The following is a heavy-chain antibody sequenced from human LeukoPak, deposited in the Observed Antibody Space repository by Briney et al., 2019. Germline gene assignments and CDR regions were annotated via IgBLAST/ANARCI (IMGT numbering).Heavy chain of an antibody. CDR1: GGSFSGYY. J-gene: IGHJ5*02. CDR2: INHSGST. D-gene: IGHD2-8*01. Sequence: PSETLSLTCAVYGGSFSGYYWSWIRQTPGKGLEWIGEINHSGSTNYNPSLKSRVTISVDTSKNQFSLKLSSVTAADTAVYYCARTRFKCEYCTNGVWGFDPWGQGTLVTVSS. V-gene: IGHV4-34*01. CDR3: ARTRFKCEYCTNGVWGFDP.